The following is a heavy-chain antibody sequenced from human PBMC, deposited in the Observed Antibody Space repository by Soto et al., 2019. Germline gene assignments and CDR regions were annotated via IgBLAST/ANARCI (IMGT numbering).Heavy chain of an antibody. Sequence: GASVKVSCKASGVTFRSTAISWVRQAPGQGLEWVGGIIPLFGTASYAQKFQARVTITADEFKSTAYMDLSSLRSEDTAIYFCARGRSDSGGYDLDSWGQGTRVTVSS. D-gene: IGHD3-22*01. CDR3: ARGRSDSGGYDLDS. V-gene: IGHV1-69*13. J-gene: IGHJ4*02. CDR1: GVTFRSTA. CDR2: IIPLFGTA.